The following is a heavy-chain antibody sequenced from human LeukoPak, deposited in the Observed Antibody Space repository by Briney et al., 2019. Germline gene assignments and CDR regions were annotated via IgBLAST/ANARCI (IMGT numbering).Heavy chain of an antibody. J-gene: IGHJ4*02. D-gene: IGHD4-17*01. CDR1: GFTFSNYW. V-gene: IGHV3-74*01. CDR3: ARYMTTVTTFDY. CDR2: INTDGSST. Sequence: GGSLRLSCAASGFTFSNYWMHWVRQAPGKGLVWVSRINTDGSSTDYADSVKGRFTISRDNAKNTLYLQMSSLRADDTAVYYCARYMTTVTTFDYWGQGTLVTVSS.